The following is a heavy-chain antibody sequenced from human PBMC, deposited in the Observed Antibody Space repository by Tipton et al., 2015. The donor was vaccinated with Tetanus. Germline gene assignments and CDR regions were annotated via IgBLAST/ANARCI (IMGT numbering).Heavy chain of an antibody. J-gene: IGHJ5*02. Sequence: GEALRAGDRNWSWIRQPPGKALEWIGRIYSSGTTNYDPSLRGRVTMSIDTSKNRFSLKLDSVTAADTAIYYCARALKQGANWFDPWGQGTLVTVSS. CDR1: GEALRAGDRN. V-gene: IGHV4-30-4*08. CDR3: ARALKQGANWFDP. D-gene: IGHD3-16*01. CDR2: IYSSGTT.